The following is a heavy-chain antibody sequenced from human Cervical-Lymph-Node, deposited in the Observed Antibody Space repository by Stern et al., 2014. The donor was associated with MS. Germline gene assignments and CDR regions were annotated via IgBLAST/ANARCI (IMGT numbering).Heavy chain of an antibody. CDR1: GFTFDAYA. CDR2: ISWNSVSI. CDR3: AKDFASGGSGGWFDP. D-gene: IGHD2-15*01. Sequence: EVQLVESGGGLVQPGSSLRLSCAASGFTFDAYAIHWVRQAPGKGLEWVSGISWNSVSIGYADSVKGRFTISRDNAKNSLYLQMNSLRHEDTALYYCAKDFASGGSGGWFDPWGQGTLVTVSS. J-gene: IGHJ5*02. V-gene: IGHV3-9*01.